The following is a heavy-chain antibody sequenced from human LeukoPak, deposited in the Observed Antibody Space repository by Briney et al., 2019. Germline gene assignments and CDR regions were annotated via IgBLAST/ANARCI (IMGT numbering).Heavy chain of an antibody. D-gene: IGHD2-15*01. CDR3: ARINCSGGTCYDYFDD. V-gene: IGHV3-23*01. Sequence: GGSLSLSCADSPVTFGTSAMSWVRQAPGKGLEWVSAVSAGGSNTYYAASVEGRFTISRDNSKDTLYLQMDSLRVEATAQYFCARINCSGGTCYDYFDDWGQGTLVTVSS. CDR1: PVTFGTSA. J-gene: IGHJ4*02. CDR2: VSAGGSNT.